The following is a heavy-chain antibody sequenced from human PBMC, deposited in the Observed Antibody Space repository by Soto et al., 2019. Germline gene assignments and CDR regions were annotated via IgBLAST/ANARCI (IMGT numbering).Heavy chain of an antibody. D-gene: IGHD6-19*01. CDR3: ARERIAVDGRIDY. J-gene: IGHJ4*02. Sequence: ASVKVSCKASGYTFTSYYMHWVRQAPGQGLEWMGIINPSGGSTSYAQKFQGRVTMTRDTSTSTVYMELSSLRSEDTAAYYCARERIAVDGRIDYWGQGTLVTVS. CDR1: GYTFTSYY. V-gene: IGHV1-46*01. CDR2: INPSGGST.